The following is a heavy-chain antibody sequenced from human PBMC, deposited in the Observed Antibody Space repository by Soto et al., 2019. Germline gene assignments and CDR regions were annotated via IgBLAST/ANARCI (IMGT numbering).Heavy chain of an antibody. Sequence: GASVKVSCKASGGTFSSYAISWVRQAPGQGLEWMGGIIPIFGTANYAQKFQGRVTITADESTSTAYMELSSLRSEDTAVYYCARDRRVEDTAELAYWGKGTLVPVSS. V-gene: IGHV1-69*13. J-gene: IGHJ4*02. CDR1: GGTFSSYA. CDR3: ARDRRVEDTAELAY. CDR2: IIPIFGTA. D-gene: IGHD5-18*01.